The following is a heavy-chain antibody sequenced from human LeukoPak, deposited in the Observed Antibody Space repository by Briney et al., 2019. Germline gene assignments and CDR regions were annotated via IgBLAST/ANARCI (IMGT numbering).Heavy chain of an antibody. J-gene: IGHJ5*02. V-gene: IGHV5-51*01. CDR2: IYPGDSDT. CDR1: GYSFTSYG. Sequence: GESLKISCKGSGYSFTSYGICWVRHRPGKGLEWMWIIYPGDSDTRYSPSFQGQVTISADKSISTAYLQWSSLKASDTAMYYCARAYSSGWVYNWFDPWGQGTLVTVSS. CDR3: ARAYSSGWVYNWFDP. D-gene: IGHD6-19*01.